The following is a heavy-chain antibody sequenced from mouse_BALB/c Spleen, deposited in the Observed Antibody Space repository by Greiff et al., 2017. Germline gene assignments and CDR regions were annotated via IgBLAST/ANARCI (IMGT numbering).Heavy chain of an antibody. V-gene: IGHV1S81*02. CDR2: INPSNGRT. CDR3: ARPVLYGSSWGY. J-gene: IGHJ2*01. CDR1: GYTFTSYW. D-gene: IGHD1-1*01. Sequence: QVQLQQPGAELVKPGASVKLSCKASGYTFTSYWMHWVKQRPGQGLEWIGEINPSNGRTNYNEKFKSKATLTVDKSSSTAYMQLSSLTSEDSAVYYCARPVLYGSSWGYWGQGTTLTVSS.